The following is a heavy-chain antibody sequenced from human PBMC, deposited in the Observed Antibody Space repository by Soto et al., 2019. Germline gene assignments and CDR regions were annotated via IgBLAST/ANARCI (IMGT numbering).Heavy chain of an antibody. CDR2: ISYDGRVK. CDR1: GFTFSDSP. D-gene: IGHD1-26*01. J-gene: IGHJ4*02. CDR3: ARDFIVGAPDYFDY. Sequence: QVQLVESGGGVVQPGRSLSLSCAASGFTFSDSPMHWVRQAPGKGLEWVAVISYDGRVKYYVDSVKGRFTISRDDSKNTLYLQMNSLRVDDTAVYYCARDFIVGAPDYFDYWGQGTLVTVSS. V-gene: IGHV3-30*04.